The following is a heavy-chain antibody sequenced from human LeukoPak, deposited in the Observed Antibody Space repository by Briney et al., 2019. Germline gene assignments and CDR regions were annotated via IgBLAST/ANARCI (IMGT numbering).Heavy chain of an antibody. J-gene: IGHJ3*02. CDR1: GGSFSGYY. Sequence: SETLSLTCAVYGGSFSGYYWSWIRQPPGKGLEWIGEINHSGSTNYNPSLKSRVTISVDTSKNQFSLKLSSVTAADTAVYYCASLWPYQLSAFDIWGRGTMVTVSS. CDR3: ASLWPYQLSAFDI. CDR2: INHSGST. D-gene: IGHD2-2*01. V-gene: IGHV4-34*01.